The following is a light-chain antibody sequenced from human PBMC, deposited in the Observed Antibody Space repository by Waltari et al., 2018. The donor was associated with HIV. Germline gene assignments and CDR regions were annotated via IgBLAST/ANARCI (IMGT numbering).Light chain of an antibody. CDR3: VLYMGGAWV. V-gene: IGLV8-61*01. CDR1: SDSVSTNPY. CDR2: STN. J-gene: IGLJ3*02. Sequence: QTVVTQEPSFSVSPGGTVTLTCGLRSDSVSTNPYASWYRQTPGQAPRTLIYSTNVRSSGVPDRFSGSILGNKAALTITGAQADDECHYYCVLYMGGAWVFGGGTKLTVL.